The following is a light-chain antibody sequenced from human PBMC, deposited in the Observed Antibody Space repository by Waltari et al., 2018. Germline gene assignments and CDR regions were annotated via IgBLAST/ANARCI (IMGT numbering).Light chain of an antibody. CDR3: QQRSHWPMYT. CDR2: DTS. V-gene: IGKV3-11*01. J-gene: IGKJ2*01. Sequence: EIVLTQSPATLSLSPGDRATLSCRASESIASPLVWYQQKPGQPPRILIYDTSNRAAGIPARFSGSGSGTDFSRTISSLEPEDFVVYYCQQRSHWPMYTFGQGTKLEIK. CDR1: ESIASP.